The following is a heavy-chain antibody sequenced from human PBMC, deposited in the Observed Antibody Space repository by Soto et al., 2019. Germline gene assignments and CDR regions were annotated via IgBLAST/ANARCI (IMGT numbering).Heavy chain of an antibody. V-gene: IGHV3-30*18. J-gene: IGHJ4*02. CDR3: AKEKYYYASSDHYYFDY. Sequence: QVQLVESGGGVVQPGRSLRLSCAASGFTFSSYGMHWVRQAPGKGLEWVAVISYDGSNKYYADSVKGRFTISRDNSKNTLYLQMNSLRAEDTAVYYCAKEKYYYASSDHYYFDYWGQGTLVTVSS. D-gene: IGHD3-22*01. CDR2: ISYDGSNK. CDR1: GFTFSSYG.